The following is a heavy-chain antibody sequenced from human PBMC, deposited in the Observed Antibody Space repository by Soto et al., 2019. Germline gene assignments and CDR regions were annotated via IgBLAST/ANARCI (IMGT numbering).Heavy chain of an antibody. CDR3: VREDSGWDF. V-gene: IGHV3-23*01. D-gene: IGHD6-19*01. Sequence: GGSLRLSCAASGFTFSSYAMSWVRQAPGKGLECVSIISGSGGTAYYADSVKGRFTISRDNSKNTLYLQMNSLRAEDTAKYYFVREDSGWDFSGRGTIVTVSS. CDR2: ISGSGGTA. J-gene: IGHJ3*01. CDR1: GFTFSSYA.